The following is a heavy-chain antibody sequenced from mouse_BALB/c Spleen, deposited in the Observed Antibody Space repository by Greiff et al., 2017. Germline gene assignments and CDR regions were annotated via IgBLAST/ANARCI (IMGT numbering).Heavy chain of an antibody. CDR1: GYTFTSYY. D-gene: IGHD1-2*01. J-gene: IGHJ3*01. Sequence: QVQLQQSGPELVKPGASVRISCKASGYTFTSYYIHWVKQRPGQGLEWIGWIYPGNVNTKYNEKFKGKATLTADKSSSTAYMQLSSLTSEDSAVYFCATTATAYWGQGTLVTVSA. V-gene: IGHV1S56*01. CDR3: ATTATAY. CDR2: IYPGNVNT.